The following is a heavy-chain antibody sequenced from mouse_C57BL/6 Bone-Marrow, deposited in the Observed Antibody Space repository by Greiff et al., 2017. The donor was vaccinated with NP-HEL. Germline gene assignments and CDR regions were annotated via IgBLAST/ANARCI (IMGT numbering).Heavy chain of an antibody. CDR1: GYTFTSYT. J-gene: IGHJ4*01. V-gene: IGHV1-4*01. D-gene: IGHD2-5*01. CDR3: ARGDYYSNYYYAMDY. Sequence: VKLQESGAELARPGASVKMSCKASGYTFTSYTMHWVKQRPGQGLEWIGYINPSSGYTTYNQKFKDKATLTADKASSTAYMQLSSLTSEDSAVYYCARGDYYSNYYYAMDYWGQGTSVTVSS. CDR2: INPSSGYT.